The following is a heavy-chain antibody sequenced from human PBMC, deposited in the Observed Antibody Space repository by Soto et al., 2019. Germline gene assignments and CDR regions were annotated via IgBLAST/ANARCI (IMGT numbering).Heavy chain of an antibody. Sequence: QVQLQESGPGLVRPSQTLSLTCTVSGGSISRDDYYWTWIRQPPGRGLEWIGYIYYSAKTKYSPSLESRITISIDTSKNHFSLRLSSVSAADTAVYYCAGARSNSPDYFDYWGQGTLVTVSS. J-gene: IGHJ4*02. CDR3: AGARSNSPDYFDY. CDR2: IYYSAKT. D-gene: IGHD6-6*01. CDR1: GGSISRDDYY. V-gene: IGHV4-30-4*01.